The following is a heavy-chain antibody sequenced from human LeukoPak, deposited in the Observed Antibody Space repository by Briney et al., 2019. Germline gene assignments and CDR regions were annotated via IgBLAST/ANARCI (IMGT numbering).Heavy chain of an antibody. Sequence: GGSLRLSCAASGFTFDDYPMHWVRQAPGKGLEWVSLISWDGDTTYYADSVEGRFTISRDNSKNSLYLQMNSLRTEDTAFYYCTKDGGYRGSSLTLHFDYWGQGTLVTVSP. CDR2: ISWDGDTT. V-gene: IGHV3-43*01. J-gene: IGHJ4*02. D-gene: IGHD6-6*01. CDR3: TKDGGYRGSSLTLHFDY. CDR1: GFTFDDYP.